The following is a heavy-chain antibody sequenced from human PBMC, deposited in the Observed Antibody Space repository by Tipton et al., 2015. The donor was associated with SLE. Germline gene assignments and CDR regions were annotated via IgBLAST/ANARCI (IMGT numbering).Heavy chain of an antibody. CDR3: ARRGY. CDR1: GFTFGDYA. CDR2: IRSKAYGGTT. Sequence: SLRLSCTASGFTFGDYALSWVRQAPGKGLEWVGFIRSKAYGGTTEYAASVKGRFTISRDDSKSIAYLQMNSLRAEDTAVYYCARRGYWGQGTLVTVSS. V-gene: IGHV3-49*04. J-gene: IGHJ4*02. D-gene: IGHD3-10*01.